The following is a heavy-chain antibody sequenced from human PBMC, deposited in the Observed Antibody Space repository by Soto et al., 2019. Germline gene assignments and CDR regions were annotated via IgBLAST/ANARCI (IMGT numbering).Heavy chain of an antibody. V-gene: IGHV3-53*01. J-gene: IGHJ4*02. Sequence: ESLRLSCAVSGFSVSIHYMSWVRQAPGKGLEWVSVIYTGGGTDYADSVRGRFTVSRDNSQNTLYLQMNNLRAEDTAVYYCARGGGAGVAWNFDYWGQGSLVTVPS. D-gene: IGHD3-16*01. CDR3: ARGGGAGVAWNFDY. CDR2: IYTGGGT. CDR1: GFSVSIHY.